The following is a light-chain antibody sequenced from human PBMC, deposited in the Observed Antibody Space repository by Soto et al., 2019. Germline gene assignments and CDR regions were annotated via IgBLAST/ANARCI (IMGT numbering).Light chain of an antibody. J-gene: IGKJ2*01. Sequence: EVVLTQSPGTLSLSPGERATLSCRASQSVSNNYLAWYQQKPGQSPKLVLFGSTDRATGIPDRFSGSGSGTDFALTISRLEPEDFAVYYCQPYGSSPPYTFGQGTKLEIK. V-gene: IGKV3-20*01. CDR3: QPYGSSPPYT. CDR2: GST. CDR1: QSVSNNY.